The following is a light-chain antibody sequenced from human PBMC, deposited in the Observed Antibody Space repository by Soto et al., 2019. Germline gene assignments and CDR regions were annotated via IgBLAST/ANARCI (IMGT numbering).Light chain of an antibody. CDR1: QSVSRY. V-gene: IGKV3-11*01. J-gene: IGKJ4*01. CDR2: AAS. CDR3: QQRSNWPGT. Sequence: EIVLTQSPATLSLSPGERATLSCRASQSVSRYLAWYQQKPGQAPRLLIYAASSRGTGIPDRFSGSGSGTDFTLTISSLEPEDFAVYYCQQRSNWPGTFGGGTKVDI.